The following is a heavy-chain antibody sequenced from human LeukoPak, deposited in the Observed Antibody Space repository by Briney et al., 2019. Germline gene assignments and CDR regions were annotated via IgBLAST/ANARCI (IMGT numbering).Heavy chain of an antibody. D-gene: IGHD6-19*01. CDR2: INPNSGGT. J-gene: IGHJ6*02. CDR3: ARDHSPIAVAGTVAYYYYGMDV. Sequence: ASVKVSCKASGYTFTGYYMHWVRQAPGQGLGWMGWINPNSGGTNYAQKFQGRVTMTRDTSISTAYMELSRLRSDDTAVYYCARDHSPIAVAGTVAYYYYGMDVWGQGTTVTVSS. CDR1: GYTFTGYY. V-gene: IGHV1-2*02.